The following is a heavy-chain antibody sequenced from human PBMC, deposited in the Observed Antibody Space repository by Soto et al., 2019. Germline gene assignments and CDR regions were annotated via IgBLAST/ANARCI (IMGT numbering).Heavy chain of an antibody. J-gene: IGHJ5*02. CDR1: GGSISSSSYY. D-gene: IGHD6-13*01. V-gene: IGHV4-39*01. Sequence: SETLSLTCTVSGGSISSSSYYWGWIRQPPGKGLEWIGSIYYSGSTYYNPSLKSRVTISVDTSKNQFSLKLSSVTAADTAVYYCARSGYSSSWFWFDPWGQGTLVTVSS. CDR2: IYYSGST. CDR3: ARSGYSSSWFWFDP.